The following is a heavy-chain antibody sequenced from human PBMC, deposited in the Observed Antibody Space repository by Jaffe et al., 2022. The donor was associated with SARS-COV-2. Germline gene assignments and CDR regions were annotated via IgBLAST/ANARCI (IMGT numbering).Heavy chain of an antibody. V-gene: IGHV3-21*01. Sequence: EVQLVESGGGLVKPGGSLRLSCAASGFTFSSYSMNWVRQAPGKGLEWVSSISSSSSYIYYADSVKGRFTISRDNAKNSLYLQMNSLRAEDTAVYYCALDGPGDSSHVGVDYWGQGTLVTVSS. CDR2: ISSSSSYI. CDR3: ALDGPGDSSHVGVDY. CDR1: GFTFSSYS. J-gene: IGHJ4*02. D-gene: IGHD6-13*01.